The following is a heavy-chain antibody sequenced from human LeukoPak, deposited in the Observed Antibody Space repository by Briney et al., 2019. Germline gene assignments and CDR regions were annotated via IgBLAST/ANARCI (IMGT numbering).Heavy chain of an antibody. V-gene: IGHV1-18*01. CDR1: GYTFTSYG. J-gene: IGHJ4*02. D-gene: IGHD6-13*01. Sequence: ASVKVSCKASGYTFTSYGISWVRQAPGQGLEWMGWISAYNGNTNYAQKLQGRVTMTRDTSISTAYMELSRLRSDDTAVYYCARDLISGYSSSWLDYWGQGTLVTVSS. CDR2: ISAYNGNT. CDR3: ARDLISGYSSSWLDY.